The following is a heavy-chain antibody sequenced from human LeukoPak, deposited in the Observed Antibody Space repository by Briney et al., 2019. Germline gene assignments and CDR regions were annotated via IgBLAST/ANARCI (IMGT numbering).Heavy chain of an antibody. CDR2: INHSGST. D-gene: IGHD2-2*01. J-gene: IGHJ3*02. V-gene: IGHV4-34*01. Sequence: SETLSLTCAVYGGSFSGYYWSWIRQPPGKGLEWIGEINHSGSTNYNPSLKSRVTISVDTSKNQFSLKLSSVTAADTAVYYCARWLGAALPIDIWGQGTMVTVSS. CDR3: ARWLGAALPIDI. CDR1: GGSFSGYY.